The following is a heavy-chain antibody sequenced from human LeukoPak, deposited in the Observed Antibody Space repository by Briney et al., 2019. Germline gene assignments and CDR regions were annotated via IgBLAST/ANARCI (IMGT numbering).Heavy chain of an antibody. CDR1: GGSISIGDYY. J-gene: IGHJ5*02. V-gene: IGHV4-30-4*08. CDR2: IYYSGST. Sequence: SETLSLTCTVSGGSISIGDYYWSWIRQPPGKGLEWIGYIYYSGSTYYNPSLKSRVTISVDTSKNQFSLKLSSVTAADTAVYYCARVYYDFWSGSQNWSDPWGQGTLVTVSS. D-gene: IGHD3-3*01. CDR3: ARVYYDFWSGSQNWSDP.